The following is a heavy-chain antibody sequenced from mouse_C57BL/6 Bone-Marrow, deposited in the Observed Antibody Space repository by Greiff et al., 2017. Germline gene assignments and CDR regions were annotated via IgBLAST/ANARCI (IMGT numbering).Heavy chain of an antibody. D-gene: IGHD2-4*01. J-gene: IGHJ2*01. V-gene: IGHV1-50*01. CDR1: GSTFTSYW. CDR2: IDPSDSYT. Sequence: VQLQQSGAELVKPGASVKLSCKASGSTFTSYWMQWVKQRPGQGLAWIGEIDPSDSYTNSNQKFKGKATLTVDTSSSTAYMQLSSLTSEDSAVYYCARGGYDYVGDYFDYWGQGTTLTVSS. CDR3: ARGGYDYVGDYFDY.